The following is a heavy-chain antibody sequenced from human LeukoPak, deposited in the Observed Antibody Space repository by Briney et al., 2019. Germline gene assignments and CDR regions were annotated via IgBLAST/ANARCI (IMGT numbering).Heavy chain of an antibody. D-gene: IGHD2-21*02. CDR1: GGSISSGSYY. CDR2: IHYTGST. V-gene: IGHV4-61*10. CDR3: ARTGGDCSSGLCYYAMDV. Sequence: PSQTLSLTCTVSGGSISSGSYYWSWIRQPAGKGLEWIGYIHYTGSTDYNPSLRSRVTLSIDLSKNEFSLRLSSVTAADTAVYYCARTGGDCSSGLCYYAMDVWGQGTTVTVS. J-gene: IGHJ6*02.